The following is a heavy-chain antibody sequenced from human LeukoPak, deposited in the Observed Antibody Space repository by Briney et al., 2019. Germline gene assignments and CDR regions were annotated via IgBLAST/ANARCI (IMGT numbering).Heavy chain of an antibody. J-gene: IGHJ6*03. CDR3: AKDISFGYYYYMDV. D-gene: IGHD3-16*01. CDR1: GFTFDDYA. V-gene: IGHV3-9*01. CDR2: ISWNSGSI. Sequence: GGSLRLSCAASGFTFDDYAMHWVRQAPGKGLEWVSGISWNSGSIGYADSVKGRFTISRDNAKNSLYLQMNSLRAEDTALYYCAKDISFGYYYYMDVRGKGTTVTVSS.